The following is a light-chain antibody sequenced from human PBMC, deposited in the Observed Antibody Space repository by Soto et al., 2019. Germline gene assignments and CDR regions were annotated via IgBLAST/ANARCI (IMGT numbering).Light chain of an antibody. CDR2: GAF. CDR1: QSVSSN. Sequence: EIVMTQSPATLSVSPGERATLSCRASQSVSSNLAWYQQKPGQAPRLLIYGAFTRATGIPARFSGSGSGTEFTLTISSLQFEDFAVYYCQQYNNWPPITFGQGTRLEIK. V-gene: IGKV3-15*01. CDR3: QQYNNWPPIT. J-gene: IGKJ5*01.